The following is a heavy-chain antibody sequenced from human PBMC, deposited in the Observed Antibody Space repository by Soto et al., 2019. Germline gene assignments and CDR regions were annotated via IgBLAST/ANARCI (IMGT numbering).Heavy chain of an antibody. Sequence: ASVKVSCKASGYTFTGYYMHWVRQAPGQGLEWMGWINPDSGGTNYAQKFQGWVTMTRDTSISTAYMELSRLRSDDTAVYYCARASGITIFGVVPSSSMDVWGQGTTVTVSS. D-gene: IGHD3-3*01. CDR2: INPDSGGT. V-gene: IGHV1-2*04. CDR3: ARASGITIFGVVPSSSMDV. J-gene: IGHJ6*02. CDR1: GYTFTGYY.